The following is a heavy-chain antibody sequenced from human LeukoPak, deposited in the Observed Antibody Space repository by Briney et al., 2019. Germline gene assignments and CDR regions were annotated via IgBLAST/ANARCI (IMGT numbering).Heavy chain of an antibody. CDR3: AREGVLWFGELPY. J-gene: IGHJ4*02. CDR1: GGSISSGDYY. CDR2: IYYSGST. V-gene: IGHV4-30-4*01. Sequence: PSQTLSLTCTVSGGSISSGDYYCSWIRQPPGKGLEWIGYIYYSGSTYYNPSLKGRVTISVDTSKNQFSLKLSSVTAADTAVYYCAREGVLWFGELPYWGQGTLVTVSS. D-gene: IGHD3-10*01.